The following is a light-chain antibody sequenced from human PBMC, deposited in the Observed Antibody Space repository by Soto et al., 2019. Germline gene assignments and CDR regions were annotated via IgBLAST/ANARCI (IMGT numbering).Light chain of an antibody. J-gene: IGKJ2*01. CDR2: GAS. V-gene: IGKV3-20*01. Sequence: EIVLTQSPGNLSLSPGERATLSCRASQSVSSYYLAWYQQKPGQAPRLLMYGASNRATGIPDRFSGTGSGTDFTLTISRLEPEDFAVYYCQQYGSSPYTFGLGTKVDIK. CDR1: QSVSSYY. CDR3: QQYGSSPYT.